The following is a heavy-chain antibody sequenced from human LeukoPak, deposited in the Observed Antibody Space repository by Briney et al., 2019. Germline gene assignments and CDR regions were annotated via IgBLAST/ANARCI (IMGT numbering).Heavy chain of an antibody. D-gene: IGHD3-3*01. CDR1: GFTFSSYW. CDR2: IKQDGSEK. Sequence: GGSLRLSCAASGFTFSSYWMSWVRQAPGKGLEWVANIKQDGSEKYYVDSVKGRFIISRDNAKNSLYLRMNSLRVEDTAVYYCARGGLRLLEWLSPFDYWGQGTLVTVSS. CDR3: ARGGLRLLEWLSPFDY. V-gene: IGHV3-7*01. J-gene: IGHJ4*02.